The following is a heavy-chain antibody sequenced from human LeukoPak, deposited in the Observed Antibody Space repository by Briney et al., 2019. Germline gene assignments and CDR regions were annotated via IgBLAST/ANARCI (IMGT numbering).Heavy chain of an antibody. CDR2: ISSSGGTT. J-gene: IGHJ4*02. CDR3: VKGGRIIAAPIDY. CDR1: GFTFSSYW. V-gene: IGHV3-64*05. D-gene: IGHD6-13*01. Sequence: GSLRLSCAASGFTFSSYWMHWVRQAPGKGLEYVSAISSSGGTTYSADSVKGRFTISRDNSKNSLYVQMSSLRVEDTAVYYCVKGGRIIAAPIDYWGQGTLVTVSS.